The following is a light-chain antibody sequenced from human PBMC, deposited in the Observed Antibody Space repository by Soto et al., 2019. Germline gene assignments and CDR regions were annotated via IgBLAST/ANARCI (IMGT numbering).Light chain of an antibody. J-gene: IGKJ1*01. Sequence: DIQMAQSPSCLSASVGERVTMSSRASQSISGYLNWYQKKSGQAPRLLMYAASSLQSGVPSRFSGSGSGTDFTLTISSLQPEDSATYYCQQSDSMPWTFGQGTKVDIK. V-gene: IGKV1-39*01. CDR1: QSISGY. CDR3: QQSDSMPWT. CDR2: AAS.